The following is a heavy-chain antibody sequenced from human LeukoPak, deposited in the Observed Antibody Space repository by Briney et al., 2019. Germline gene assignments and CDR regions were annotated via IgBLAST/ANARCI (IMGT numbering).Heavy chain of an antibody. CDR3: ASLDYGSGSYSGY. Sequence: GGSLRLSCAASGFTFSSYSMNWVRQAPGKGLEWVSYISSSSSTIYYAGSVKGRFTISRGNAKNSLYLQMNSLRDEDTAVYYCASLDYGSGSYSGYWGQGTLVTVSS. D-gene: IGHD3-10*01. J-gene: IGHJ4*02. CDR1: GFTFSSYS. CDR2: ISSSSSTI. V-gene: IGHV3-48*02.